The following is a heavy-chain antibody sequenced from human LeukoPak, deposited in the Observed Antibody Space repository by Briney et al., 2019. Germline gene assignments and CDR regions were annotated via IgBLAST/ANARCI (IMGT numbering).Heavy chain of an antibody. D-gene: IGHD5-12*01. CDR2: ISSGSSYI. Sequence: PGWSLRLSCAASGFIFSTYSMNWVRQAPGKGLEWVSSISSGSSYIYYADSVKGRFTISRDNAKNSLYLQMNSLRAEDTAVYYCARDGLDYLGLDFDYWGQGTLVTVSS. CDR1: GFIFSTYS. J-gene: IGHJ4*02. CDR3: ARDGLDYLGLDFDY. V-gene: IGHV3-21*01.